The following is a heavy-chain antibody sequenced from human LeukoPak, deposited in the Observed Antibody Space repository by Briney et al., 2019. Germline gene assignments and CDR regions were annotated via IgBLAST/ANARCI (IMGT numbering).Heavy chain of an antibody. Sequence: GGSLRLSCAASGFTFSSSDLHWVRQAPGKGLEWVAVISYGGSNRYYADSVKGRSTISRDNSKNTLYLQMNSLRTEDTAVYYCAKDLQGHYSLDYWGQGTLVTVSS. V-gene: IGHV3-30*18. CDR1: GFTFSSSD. J-gene: IGHJ4*01. CDR2: ISYGGSNR. D-gene: IGHD2-21*01. CDR3: AKDLQGHYSLDY.